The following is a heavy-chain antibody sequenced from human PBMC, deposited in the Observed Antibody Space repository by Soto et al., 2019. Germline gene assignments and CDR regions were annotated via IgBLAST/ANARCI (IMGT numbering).Heavy chain of an antibody. CDR2: ISGSGGST. CDR3: AHPGIAAAGTRSYYYYGMDV. J-gene: IGHJ6*02. D-gene: IGHD6-13*01. V-gene: IGHV3-23*01. Sequence: QPGGSLRLSCAASGFTFSGYAMTWVRQAPGKGLEWVSAISGSGGSTYYADSVKGRFTISRDNSKNTLYLQMNSLRAEATAVYYCAHPGIAAAGTRSYYYYGMDVWGQGTTVT. CDR1: GFTFSGYA.